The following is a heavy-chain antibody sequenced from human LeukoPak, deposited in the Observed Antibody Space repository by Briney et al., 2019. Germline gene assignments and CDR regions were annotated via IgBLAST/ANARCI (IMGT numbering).Heavy chain of an antibody. CDR2: IIPNSGGT. J-gene: IGHJ6*04. V-gene: IGHV1-2*02. D-gene: IGHD6-13*01. Sequence: GASVKVTFKSSGYTFTGYYMHRERQAPGQGLEWMGWIIPNSGGTNYAQKFQGRVTMTSDTSISTAYMELSRLRSDDTAVYYCARGGSSSSYYNNYGMDVWGKGTTITVSS. CDR1: GYTFTGYY. CDR3: ARGGSSSSYYNNYGMDV.